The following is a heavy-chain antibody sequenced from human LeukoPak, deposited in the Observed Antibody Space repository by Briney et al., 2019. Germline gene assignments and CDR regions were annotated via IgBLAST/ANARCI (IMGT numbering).Heavy chain of an antibody. V-gene: IGHV1-2*06. CDR3: ARDDRTVADPFGY. Sequence: GASVKVSCKASGYTFTGYYMHWVRQAPGQGLEWMGRINPNSGGTNYAQKFQGRVTMTRDTSISTAYMELSRLRSDDTAVYYCARDDRTVADPFGYWGQGTLVTVSS. D-gene: IGHD6-19*01. CDR1: GYTFTGYY. J-gene: IGHJ4*02. CDR2: INPNSGGT.